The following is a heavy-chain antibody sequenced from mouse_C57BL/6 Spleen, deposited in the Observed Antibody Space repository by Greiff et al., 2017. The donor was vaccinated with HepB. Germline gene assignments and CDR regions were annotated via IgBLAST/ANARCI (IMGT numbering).Heavy chain of an antibody. CDR2: IWSDGST. D-gene: IGHD2-2*01. CDR3: ARNPFYYGYEGAMDY. CDR1: GFSLTSYG. V-gene: IGHV2-6*02. Sequence: QVQLQQSGPGLVAPSQSLSITCTVSGFSLTSYGVHWVRQPPGKGLEWLVVIWSDGSTTYNSALKSRLSISKDNSKSQVFLKMNSLQTDDTAMYYCARNPFYYGYEGAMDYWGQGTSVTVSS. J-gene: IGHJ4*01.